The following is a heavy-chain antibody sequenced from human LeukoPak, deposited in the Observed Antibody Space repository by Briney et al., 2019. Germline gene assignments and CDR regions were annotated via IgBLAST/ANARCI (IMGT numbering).Heavy chain of an antibody. V-gene: IGHV3-23*01. CDR3: AKDGGGRSFDY. CDR2: ISGSGVST. D-gene: IGHD2-15*01. J-gene: IGHJ4*02. Sequence: GGSLRLSCAASGFTFSSSAMSWVRQAPGKGLEWVSVISGSGVSTYYADSVKGRFTISRDNSKNTLYLQMNSLRAEDTAVYYCAKDGGGRSFDYWGQGTLVTVSS. CDR1: GFTFSSSA.